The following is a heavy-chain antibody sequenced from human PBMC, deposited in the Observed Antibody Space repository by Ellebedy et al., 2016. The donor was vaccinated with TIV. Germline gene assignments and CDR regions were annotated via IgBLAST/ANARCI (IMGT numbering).Heavy chain of an antibody. CDR1: GFTFSDYW. J-gene: IGHJ6*02. CDR2: IKQDGSEI. V-gene: IGHV3-7*01. Sequence: PGGSLRLSCAASGFTFSDYWMSWVRQTPEKGLEWVANIKQDGSEIYYVDSVKGRFTISRDNAKKSLYLQMNGLRAEDAAVYYCARVAKGLRFGELLPAYGDVWGRGTTVTVSS. CDR3: ARVAKGLRFGELLPAYGDV. D-gene: IGHD3-10*01.